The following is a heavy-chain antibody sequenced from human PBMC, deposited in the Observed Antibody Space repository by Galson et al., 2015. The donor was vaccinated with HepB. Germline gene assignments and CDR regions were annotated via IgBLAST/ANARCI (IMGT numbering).Heavy chain of an antibody. J-gene: IGHJ5*02. D-gene: IGHD1-14*01. CDR3: ARHHRDKNWFDT. CDR2: IHYSGDT. CDR1: GGSISSSDYY. Sequence: SETLSLTCTVSGGSISSSDYYWDWIRQPPGEGLEWIGNIHYSGDTYYKSSLNSRVTMSVDTSKSQFSLKLTSVTAADTAVYYCARHHRDKNWFDTRGQGTLVTVSS. V-gene: IGHV4-39*01.